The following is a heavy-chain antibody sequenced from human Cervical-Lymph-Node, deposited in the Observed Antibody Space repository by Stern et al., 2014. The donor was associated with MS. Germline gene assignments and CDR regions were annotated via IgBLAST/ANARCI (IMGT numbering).Heavy chain of an antibody. Sequence: QVQLVESGDEMKKPGSSVKVSCTTSGGNFSTYAVSWVRQAPGQGLEWMGGIIPFSGAADYTQKFRGRVTITADVSTSTAYLELRSLRSEDTAVYFCAVTSAASEFDFWGQGPRVIVSSDVWGQGTTVTGSS. CDR2: IIPFSGAA. CDR1: GGNFSTYA. CDR3: AVTSAASEFDFWGQGPRVIVSSDV. V-gene: IGHV1-69*01. D-gene: IGHD3-9*01. J-gene: IGHJ6*02.